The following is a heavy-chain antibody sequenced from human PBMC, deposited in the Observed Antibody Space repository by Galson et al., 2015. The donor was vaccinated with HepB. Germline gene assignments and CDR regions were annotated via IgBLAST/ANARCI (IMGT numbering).Heavy chain of an antibody. CDR1: GFTFGDYA. J-gene: IGHJ4*02. D-gene: IGHD2-15*01. CDR3: AREEDCSGTSCHSV. V-gene: IGHV3-49*03. CDR2: IRSKTYGGTT. Sequence: SLRLSCAASGFTFGDYAMSWFRQAPGKGLEWVGFIRSKTYGGTTEHAAAVKGRFTVSRDDSKSIAYLQMSSLRTGDTAVYYCAREEDCSGTSCHSVWSQGTLVTVSS.